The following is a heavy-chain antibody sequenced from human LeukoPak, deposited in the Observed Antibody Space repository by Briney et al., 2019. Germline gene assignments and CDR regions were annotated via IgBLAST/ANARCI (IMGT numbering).Heavy chain of an antibody. CDR3: AKNRGAGSHYYYHMNV. CDR1: GFTFSSYG. CDR2: ISYDGSNK. V-gene: IGHV3-30*18. D-gene: IGHD1-26*01. J-gene: IGHJ6*03. Sequence: LPGRSLRLSCAASGFTFSSYGMHWVRQAPGKGLEWVAVISYDGSNKYYADSVKGRFTISRDNSKNTLYLQLNSLRVEDTAVYYCAKNRGAGSHYYYHMNVWGKGTTVTVSS.